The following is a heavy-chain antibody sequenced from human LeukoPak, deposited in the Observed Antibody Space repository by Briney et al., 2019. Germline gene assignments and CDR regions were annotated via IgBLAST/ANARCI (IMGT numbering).Heavy chain of an antibody. Sequence: SVKVSCKASGGTFSSYAISWVRQAPGQGLEWMGGIIPIFGTANYAQKFQSRVTITADGSTSTAYMELSSLRSEDTAVYYCARGGRGYYDSSGYNTAFDYWGQGTLVTVSS. V-gene: IGHV1-69*13. CDR3: ARGGRGYYDSSGYNTAFDY. CDR2: IIPIFGTA. D-gene: IGHD3-22*01. J-gene: IGHJ4*02. CDR1: GGTFSSYA.